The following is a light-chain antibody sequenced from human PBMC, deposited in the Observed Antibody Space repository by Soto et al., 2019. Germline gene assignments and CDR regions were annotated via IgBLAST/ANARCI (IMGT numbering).Light chain of an antibody. J-gene: IGKJ3*01. CDR2: YAS. CDR1: QDISNY. Sequence: DIQMTQSPSSLSASVGDRVTITCQASQDISNYLNWYQQKPGKAPKLLIYYASNLETGVTSRFIRSGSGTNVTFTISSLQHEDIATYYCQQYDNLPPFTFGPGTKVDIK. V-gene: IGKV1-33*01. CDR3: QQYDNLPPFT.